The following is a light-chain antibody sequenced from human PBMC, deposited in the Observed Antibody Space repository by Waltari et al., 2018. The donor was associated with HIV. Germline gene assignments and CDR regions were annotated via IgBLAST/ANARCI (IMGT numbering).Light chain of an antibody. CDR2: GAT. J-gene: IGKJ5*01. V-gene: IGKV3-20*01. CDR3: HQYDRSPST. CDR1: QNLRSTY. Sequence: EIILTQSPGTLSLSPGKRAILSCRASQNLRSTYLAWYQHTSGQAPRLLIFGATSRATGIPDRFRGSGSGTDFTLTISRLEPEDFAVYYCHQYDRSPSTFGQGTRLEI.